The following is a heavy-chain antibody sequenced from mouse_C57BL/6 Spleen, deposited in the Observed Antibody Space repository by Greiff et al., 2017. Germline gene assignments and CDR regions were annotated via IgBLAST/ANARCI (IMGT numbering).Heavy chain of an antibody. J-gene: IGHJ4*01. D-gene: IGHD1-1*01. Sequence: VQLQQSGPELVKPGDSVKISCKASGYSFTGYFMNWVMQSHGKSLEWIGRINPYNGDTFYNQKFKGKATLTVDKSSSTAHMELRSLTSEDSAVYYCARDYGSVYAMDYWGQGTSVTVSS. CDR3: ARDYGSVYAMDY. CDR2: INPYNGDT. V-gene: IGHV1-20*01. CDR1: GYSFTGYF.